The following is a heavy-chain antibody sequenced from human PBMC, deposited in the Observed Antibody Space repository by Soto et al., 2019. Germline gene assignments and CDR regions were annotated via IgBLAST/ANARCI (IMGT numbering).Heavy chain of an antibody. CDR2: IYYSGST. CDR3: ARPRLVVAGTAPYYSSYGLDV. J-gene: IGHJ6*02. D-gene: IGHD6-19*01. V-gene: IGHV4-39*01. Sequence: SDTRSVAGGSSVNRGDYRVSISQPPGKGLEWIGSIYYSGSTYYTPSLKSRVTISVDTSKNQFSLKLSSVTAADTAVYYCARPRLVVAGTAPYYSSYGLDVWGPGPPVT. CDR1: GGSSVNRGDY.